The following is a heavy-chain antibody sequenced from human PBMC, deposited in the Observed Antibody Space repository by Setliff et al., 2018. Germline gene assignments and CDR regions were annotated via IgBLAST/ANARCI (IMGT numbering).Heavy chain of an antibody. Sequence: PGGSLRLSCAASEFRFSIHGMHWVRQAPGKGLECVAFIRYDGSNKYYAGSVKGRFTISRDNSKNTLYLQMNSLRAEDTAVYYCAKGLKSSGPDWYFDYWGPGTLVTVSS. V-gene: IGHV3-30*02. CDR2: IRYDGSNK. D-gene: IGHD3-22*01. J-gene: IGHJ4*02. CDR3: AKGLKSSGPDWYFDY. CDR1: EFRFSIHG.